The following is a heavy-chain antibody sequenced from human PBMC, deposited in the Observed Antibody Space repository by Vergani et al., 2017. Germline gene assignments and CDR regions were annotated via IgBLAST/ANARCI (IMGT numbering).Heavy chain of an antibody. J-gene: IGHJ6*02. CDR1: GFTFSSYA. V-gene: IGHV3-23*01. D-gene: IGHD2-15*01. CDR2: ISRSGGST. CDR3: AKDRDGYCSGGSCLRGMDV. Sequence: EVQLLESGGGLVQPGGSLRLSCAASGFTFSSYAMSWVRQAPGKGLEWVSAISRSGGSTYDADSVKGRFTISRDNSKNTLYLQMNSLRAEDTAVYYCAKDRDGYCSGGSCLRGMDVWGQGTTVTVSS.